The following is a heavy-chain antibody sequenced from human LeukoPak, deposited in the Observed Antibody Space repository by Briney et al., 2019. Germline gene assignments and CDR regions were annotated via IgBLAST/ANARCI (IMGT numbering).Heavy chain of an antibody. V-gene: IGHV1-69*13. Sequence: SVKVSCKASGGTFSSYAISWVRQAPGQGLEWMGGIIPIFGTANYAQKFQGRVTITADESTSTAYMELSSLRSEDTAVYYCARGALLHYYDSSGYDDYWGQGTLVTVSS. CDR3: ARGALLHYYDSSGYDDY. CDR1: GGTFSSYA. CDR2: IIPIFGTA. J-gene: IGHJ4*02. D-gene: IGHD3-22*01.